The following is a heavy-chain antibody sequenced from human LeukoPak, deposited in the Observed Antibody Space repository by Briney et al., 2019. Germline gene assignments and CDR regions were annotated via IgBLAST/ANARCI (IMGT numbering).Heavy chain of an antibody. CDR2: IYHSGGT. D-gene: IGHD4-17*01. Sequence: SETLSLTCAVSGGSISSSNWWSWVRQPPGKGLEWIGEIYHSGGTNYNPSLKSRVTISVDTSKNQFSLKLSSVTAADTAVYYCAGTVTTSDAFDIWGQGTMVTVSS. J-gene: IGHJ3*02. CDR1: GGSISSSNW. V-gene: IGHV4-4*02. CDR3: AGTVTTSDAFDI.